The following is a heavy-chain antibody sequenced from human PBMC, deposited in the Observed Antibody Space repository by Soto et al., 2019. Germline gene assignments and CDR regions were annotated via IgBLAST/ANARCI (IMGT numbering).Heavy chain of an antibody. CDR2: IGPNRGDT. D-gene: IGHD1-7*01. V-gene: IGHV1-2*02. CDR1: GYTFNGYY. J-gene: IGHJ4*02. CDR3: GRGRSGELVVFY. Sequence: QVQLVQSGAEVKKSGASVKVSCKASGYTFNGYYIHWVRQAPGQGLEWMGEIGPNRGDTKYAQKFQGRVTMTRDTSISTVYMELSNLSPDDTAVYYCGRGRSGELVVFYWGQGTLVTVYS.